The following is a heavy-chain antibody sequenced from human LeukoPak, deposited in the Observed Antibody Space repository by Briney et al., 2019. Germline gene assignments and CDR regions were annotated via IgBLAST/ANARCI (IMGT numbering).Heavy chain of an antibody. J-gene: IGHJ4*02. D-gene: IGHD4-17*01. CDR1: GGSISTGGYY. CDR3: ARASTVIPFDY. Sequence: PSETLSLTCTVSGGSISTGGYYWSWIRQPAGKGLEWIGRIYTSGSTNYSPSLKSRVTISVDTSKNQFSLKLSSVTAADTAVYYCARASTVIPFDYWGQGTLITVSS. V-gene: IGHV4-61*02. CDR2: IYTSGST.